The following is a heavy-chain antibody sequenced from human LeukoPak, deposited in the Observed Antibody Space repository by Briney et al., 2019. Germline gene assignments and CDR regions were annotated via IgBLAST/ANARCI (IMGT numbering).Heavy chain of an antibody. CDR2: ISTGTGNP. V-gene: IGHV7-4-1*02. D-gene: IGHD3-10*01. CDR3: TRDFYNSGSSLLDY. Sequence: ASVKVSCKASGYTFTKYAMNWLRQAPGQRPEWMGRISTGTGNPTYAQGFTGRFVFSLDTSVSTAYLEITSLKAEDTAVYYCTRDFYNSGSSLLDYWGQGTLVTVSS. CDR1: GYTFTKYA. J-gene: IGHJ4*02.